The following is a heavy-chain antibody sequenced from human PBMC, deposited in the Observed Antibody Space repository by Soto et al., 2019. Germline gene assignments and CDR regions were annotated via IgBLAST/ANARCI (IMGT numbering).Heavy chain of an antibody. Sequence: QVQLVQSGAEVKKPGASVKVSCKASGYTFTSYYMHWVRQAPGQGLEWVGIINPSVGSTSYAQKFQGRVTMNRDTSTGTVYVELSSLRSEDTAVYYCARESVDIVATTRVSGGMDVWGQGTTVTVSS. CDR3: ARESVDIVATTRVSGGMDV. CDR2: INPSVGST. J-gene: IGHJ6*02. CDR1: GYTFTSYY. V-gene: IGHV1-46*01. D-gene: IGHD5-12*01.